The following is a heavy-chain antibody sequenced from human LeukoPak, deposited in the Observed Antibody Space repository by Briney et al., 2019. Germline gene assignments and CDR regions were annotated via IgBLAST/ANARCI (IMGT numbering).Heavy chain of an antibody. D-gene: IGHD3-9*01. CDR3: ARAIILTGYYSP. Sequence: ASVKVSCKASGYTFTSYYMHWVRQAPGQGLEWMGIINPSGGSTSYAQKFQGRVTITADESTSTAYMELSSLRSEDTAVYYCARAIILTGYYSPWGQGTLVTVSS. CDR2: INPSGGST. V-gene: IGHV1-46*01. J-gene: IGHJ5*02. CDR1: GYTFTSYY.